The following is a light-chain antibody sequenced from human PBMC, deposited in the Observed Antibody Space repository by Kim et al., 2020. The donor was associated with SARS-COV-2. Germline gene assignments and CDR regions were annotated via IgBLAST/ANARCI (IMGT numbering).Light chain of an antibody. CDR2: NTN. J-gene: IGLJ2*01. Sequence: PGGTVPLTCGSITGAVTSGHYPSWFQQKPGQAPKTLIYNTNNKHSWTPARFSGSLLGGKAALTLSGAQPEDEADYYCLLYYSGASLFGGGTQLTVL. V-gene: IGLV7-46*01. CDR1: TGAVTSGHY. CDR3: LLYYSGASL.